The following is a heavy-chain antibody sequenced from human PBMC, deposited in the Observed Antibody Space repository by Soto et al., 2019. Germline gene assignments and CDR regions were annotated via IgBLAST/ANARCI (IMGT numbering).Heavy chain of an antibody. CDR1: GFTFNDHY. J-gene: IGHJ6*02. V-gene: IGHV3-11*06. D-gene: IGHD3-10*01. CDR2: ISSDSIYT. CDR3: ARDSTGSCLDYGMDV. Sequence: PGGSLRLSCAASGFTFNDHYMTWIRQAPGKGLEWVSFISSDSIYTNSADSVKGRFTISRDNAKNLLYLQMSSLRVEDTAVYYCARDSTGSCLDYGMDVWGQGTTVAVAS.